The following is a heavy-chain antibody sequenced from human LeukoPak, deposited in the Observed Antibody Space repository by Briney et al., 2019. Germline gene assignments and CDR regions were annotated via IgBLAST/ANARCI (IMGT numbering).Heavy chain of an antibody. V-gene: IGHV4-30-4*01. D-gene: IGHD2-15*01. J-gene: IGHJ4*02. CDR1: GGSINSGDDY. CDR3: ARLVGYYSRGSCYHFDY. Sequence: SETLSLTCTVSGGSINSGDDYWSWIRQPPGKGLEWIGYIYYSGTTYYNPSLKSRASISVDTSKNQFSLKLSSVTAADTAVYFCARLVGYYSRGSCYHFDYWGQGSLVTVSS. CDR2: IYYSGTT.